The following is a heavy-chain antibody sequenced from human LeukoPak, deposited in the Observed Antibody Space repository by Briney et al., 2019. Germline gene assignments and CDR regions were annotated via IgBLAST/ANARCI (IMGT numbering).Heavy chain of an antibody. Sequence: GASVNVSFKASGGTFSSYAISGVRQAAGKGGDGMGGIIPISCTTNFPQKLQGRVTITADKSTSTAYMELSSLRSEDTAVYYCARSETTYYYDSSGYVRGDAFDIWGQGTMVTVSS. CDR1: GGTFSSYA. CDR2: IIPISCTT. CDR3: ARSETTYYYDSSGYVRGDAFDI. J-gene: IGHJ3*02. V-gene: IGHV1-69*06. D-gene: IGHD3-22*01.